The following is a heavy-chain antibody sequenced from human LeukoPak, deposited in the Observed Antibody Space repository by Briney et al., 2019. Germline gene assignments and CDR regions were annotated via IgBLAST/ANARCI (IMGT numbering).Heavy chain of an antibody. J-gene: IGHJ4*02. D-gene: IGHD5-18*01. CDR2: IYYSGST. CDR3: ARSGLQLWPQYYFDY. Sequence: SETLSLTCTVSGGSISSYYWSWIRQPPGKGLEWIGYIYYSGSTNYNPSLKSRVTISVDTSKNQFSLKLSSVTAADTAVYYCARSGLQLWPQYYFDYWGQGTLVTVSS. CDR1: GGSISSYY. V-gene: IGHV4-59*01.